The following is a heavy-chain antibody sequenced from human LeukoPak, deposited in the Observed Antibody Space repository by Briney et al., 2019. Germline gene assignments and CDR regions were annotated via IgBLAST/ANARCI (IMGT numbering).Heavy chain of an antibody. CDR1: GYRFTSYW. Sequence: GESLKISCKGSGYRFTSYWIGWVRQMPGKGLEWMGIIYPGDSSSRYSPSFQGQVTISADKSISTAYLQWSSLKASDTAMYYCARHGISQSKGMDVWGQGTTVTVSS. CDR2: IYPGDSSS. V-gene: IGHV5-51*01. J-gene: IGHJ6*02. CDR3: ARHGISQSKGMDV. D-gene: IGHD2-15*01.